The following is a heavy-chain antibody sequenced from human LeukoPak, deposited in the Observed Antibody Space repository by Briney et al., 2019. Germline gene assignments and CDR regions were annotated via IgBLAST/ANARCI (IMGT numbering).Heavy chain of an antibody. CDR2: ISSSSSYI. CDR3: ARGPSYIVNPGIFFDY. CDR1: GFTFSSYS. Sequence: PGGSLRLSRAASGFTFSSYSMNWVRQAPGKGLEWVSCISSSSSYIYYADSVKGRFTISRDNAKNSLYLQMNSLRAEDTAVYYCARGPSYIVNPGIFFDYWGQGTLVTVSS. D-gene: IGHD3-3*01. V-gene: IGHV3-21*01. J-gene: IGHJ4*02.